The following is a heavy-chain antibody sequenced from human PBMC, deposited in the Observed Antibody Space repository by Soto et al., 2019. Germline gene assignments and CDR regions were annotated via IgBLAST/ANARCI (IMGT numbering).Heavy chain of an antibody. V-gene: IGHV1-69*01. CDR3: ARSLELEWSGKFDY. CDR1: GGTFSSYA. Sequence: QVQLVQSGAEVKKPGSSVKVSCKASGGTFSSYAISWVRQAPGQGLEWMGGIIPIFGTANYAQKFQGRVTITADESTSTAYMELSSPRSEDTAVYYCARSLELEWSGKFDYWGQGTLVTVSS. J-gene: IGHJ4*02. CDR2: IIPIFGTA. D-gene: IGHD3-3*01.